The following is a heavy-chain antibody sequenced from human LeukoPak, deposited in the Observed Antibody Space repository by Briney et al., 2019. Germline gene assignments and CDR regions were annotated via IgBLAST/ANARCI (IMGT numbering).Heavy chain of an antibody. CDR1: GFTFSSYS. D-gene: IGHD3-9*01. J-gene: IGHJ4*02. CDR3: ARSLSYDILTGYLY. Sequence: GGPLRLSCAASGFTFSSYSMNWVRQAPGKGLEWVSSISSSSSYIYYADSVKGRFTISRDNAKNSLYLQMNSLRAEDTAVYYCARSLSYDILTGYLYWGQGTLVTVSS. V-gene: IGHV3-21*01. CDR2: ISSSSSYI.